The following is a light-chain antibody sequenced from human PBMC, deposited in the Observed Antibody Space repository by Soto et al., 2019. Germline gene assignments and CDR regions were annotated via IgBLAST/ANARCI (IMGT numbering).Light chain of an antibody. Sequence: DIHMTQSPSTLSASVGDRVTITCRASQSISIWLAWDQQKPGKAPNLLIYKTSSLETGVPSRFSGSGSGTEFTLTISSLQPDDFATYSCQHWNDYSWTFGQGTKVEVK. CDR1: QSISIW. CDR2: KTS. J-gene: IGKJ1*01. CDR3: QHWNDYSWT. V-gene: IGKV1-5*03.